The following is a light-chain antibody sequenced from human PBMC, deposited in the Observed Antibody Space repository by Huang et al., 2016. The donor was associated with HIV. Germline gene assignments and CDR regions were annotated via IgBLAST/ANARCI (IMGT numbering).Light chain of an antibody. CDR1: HSLDSN. J-gene: IGKJ5*01. CDR2: GAS. CDR3: QQYYSRPT. Sequence: DIEMTQSPATLSVSPGERATLSCRASHSLDSNVAWYQQKPGQTPRLLIYGASTRATGIPARCSGSGSGTEFTLSISSLQSEDFAVYYCQQYYSRPTFGQGTRLDIK. V-gene: IGKV3-15*01.